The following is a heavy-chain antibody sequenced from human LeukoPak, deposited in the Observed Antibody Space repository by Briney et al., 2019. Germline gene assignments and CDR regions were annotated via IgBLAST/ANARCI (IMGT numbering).Heavy chain of an antibody. V-gene: IGHV1-2*02. CDR1: GHTFTDYY. D-gene: IGHD3-22*01. J-gene: IGHJ4*02. Sequence: ASVKVSCKASGHTFTDYYMHWVRQAPGQGRKWMGWINPNSGGTNYAQKFQGRVTMTRDTSISTAYMELSRLRSDDTAVYYCARASYYYDSSGYPGYYFDYWGQGTLVTVSS. CDR3: ARASYYYDSSGYPGYYFDY. CDR2: INPNSGGT.